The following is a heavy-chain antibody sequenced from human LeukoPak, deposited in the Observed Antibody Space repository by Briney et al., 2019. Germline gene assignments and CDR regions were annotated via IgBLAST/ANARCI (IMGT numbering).Heavy chain of an antibody. D-gene: IGHD7-27*01. CDR2: INSDGSST. CDR3: ATLGRVDVADY. J-gene: IGHJ4*02. Sequence: TGGSLRLSCAASGLTFSRYWMHWVRQAPGKGLVWVSRINSDGSSTSYADSVKGRFTISRDNAKNTLYLQMNSLRAEDTAVYYCATLGRVDVADYWGQGTLVTVSS. V-gene: IGHV3-74*01. CDR1: GLTFSRYW.